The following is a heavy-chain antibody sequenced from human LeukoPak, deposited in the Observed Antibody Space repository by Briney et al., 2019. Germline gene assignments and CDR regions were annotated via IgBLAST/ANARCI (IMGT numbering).Heavy chain of an antibody. V-gene: IGHV3-7*01. CDR3: ARPSDTENYWRAFDY. J-gene: IGHJ4*02. CDR1: GFTFGTYW. CDR2: IKGDGSDK. Sequence: PGGSLRLSCAASGFTFGTYWMSWARQAPGKGLEWVANIKGDGSDKNYVDSVKGRFTISRDNAKNSLSLQMNSLGAEDTAVYYCARPSDTENYWRAFDYWGQGTLVSVSS. D-gene: IGHD5-18*01.